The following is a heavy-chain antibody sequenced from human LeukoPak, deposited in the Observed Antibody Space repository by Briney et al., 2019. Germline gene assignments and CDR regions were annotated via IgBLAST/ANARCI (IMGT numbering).Heavy chain of an antibody. CDR1: GYTFTSYG. CDR3: AREGYGSGQDLGDY. J-gene: IGHJ4*02. V-gene: IGHV1-2*02. Sequence: ASVKVSCKASGYTFTSYGISWVRQAPGQGLEWMGWINPNSGGTNYAQKFQGRVTMTRDTSISTAYMELSRLRSDDTAVYYCAREGYGSGQDLGDYWGQGTLVTVSS. CDR2: INPNSGGT. D-gene: IGHD6-19*01.